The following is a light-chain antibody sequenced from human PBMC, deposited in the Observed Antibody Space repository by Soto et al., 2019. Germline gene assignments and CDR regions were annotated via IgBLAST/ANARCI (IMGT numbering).Light chain of an antibody. Sequence: DIQMTQSPSTLSACVGDRVTITCRASQSISSWLAWYQQKPGKAPKLLIYDASSLESGAPSRFSGSGSGTEFTLTISSLQPDDFATYYCQQYNSYSPTFGQGTKVDI. J-gene: IGKJ1*01. V-gene: IGKV1-5*01. CDR2: DAS. CDR3: QQYNSYSPT. CDR1: QSISSW.